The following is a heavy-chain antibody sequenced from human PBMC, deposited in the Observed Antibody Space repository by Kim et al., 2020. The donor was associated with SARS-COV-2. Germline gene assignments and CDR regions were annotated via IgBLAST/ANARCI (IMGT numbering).Heavy chain of an antibody. CDR2: ISDSGGRT. Sequence: GGSLRLSCAASGFSFSSFAISWIRQAPGKGLEWVAAISDSGGRTYHADPVKGRFTISRDNANDSVFLDMNSLRAEDTAVYYCAKSRYGSGKSGLFENWGQGTRVTVSS. D-gene: IGHD3-10*01. CDR3: AKSRYGSGKSGLFEN. V-gene: IGHV3-23*01. J-gene: IGHJ4*02. CDR1: GFSFSSFA.